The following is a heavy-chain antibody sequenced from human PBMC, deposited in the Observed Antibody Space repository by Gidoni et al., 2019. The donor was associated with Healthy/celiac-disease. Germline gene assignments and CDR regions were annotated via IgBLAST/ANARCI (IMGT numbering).Heavy chain of an antibody. CDR3: ARVVYYDSSGYYYWYFDL. D-gene: IGHD3-22*01. J-gene: IGHJ2*01. Sequence: EVQLVQSGGGLVMPGGSLRLSCAASGFTFSSYRMNWVSQAPGKWLECVSSISSSSSHIYYADSGKGRFTISRDNAKNSLYLQMNSLGSEETAVYYCARVVYYDSSGYYYWYFDLWGRGTLVTVSS. CDR1: GFTFSSYR. CDR2: ISSSSSHI. V-gene: IGHV3-21*01.